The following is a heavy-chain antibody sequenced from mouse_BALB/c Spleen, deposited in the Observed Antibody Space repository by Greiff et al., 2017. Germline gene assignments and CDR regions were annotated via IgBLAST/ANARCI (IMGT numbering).Heavy chain of an antibody. CDR2: INPSTGYT. CDR1: GYTFTSYW. J-gene: IGHJ3*01. D-gene: IGHD3-3*01. CDR3: ARGDPAWFAY. V-gene: IGHV1-7*01. Sequence: VQLQESGAELAKPGASVKMSCKASGYTFTSYWMHWVKQRPGQGLEWIGYINPSTGYTEYNQKFKDKATLTADKSSSTAYMQLSSLTSEDSAVYYCARGDPAWFAYWGQGTLVTVSA.